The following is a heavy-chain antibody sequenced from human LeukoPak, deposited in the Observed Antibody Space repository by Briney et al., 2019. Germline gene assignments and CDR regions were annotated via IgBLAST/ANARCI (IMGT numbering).Heavy chain of an antibody. CDR1: GFTFSTYE. Sequence: GGSLRLACAASGFTFSTYEMDWVRQAPGKELEWVSYISSRGSSIYYAASVKGRFNISRDNAKNSLYLQMSSLRVEDTAVYYCGRGAAGGDFDYWGQGTLVTVSS. CDR3: GRGAAGGDFDY. D-gene: IGHD6-13*01. V-gene: IGHV3-48*03. J-gene: IGHJ4*02. CDR2: ISSRGSSI.